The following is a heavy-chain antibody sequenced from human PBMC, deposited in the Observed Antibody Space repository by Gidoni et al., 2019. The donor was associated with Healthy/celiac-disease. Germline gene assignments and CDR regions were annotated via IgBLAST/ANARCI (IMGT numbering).Heavy chain of an antibody. J-gene: IGHJ4*02. CDR3: ARGSLRDIRLGELSHKQYYFDY. V-gene: IGHV4-34*01. CDR1: GGSFSGYY. CDR2: INHSGST. D-gene: IGHD3-16*02. Sequence: QVQLQQWGAGLLKPSETLSLTCAVYGGSFSGYYWSWIRQPPGKGLEWIGEINHSGSTNYNPSLKRRVTISVDTSKNQFSLKLSSVTAADTAVYYCARGSLRDIRLGELSHKQYYFDYWGQGTLVTVSS.